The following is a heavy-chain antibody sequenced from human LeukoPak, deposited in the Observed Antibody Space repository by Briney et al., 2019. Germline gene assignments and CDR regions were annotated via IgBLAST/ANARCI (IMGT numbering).Heavy chain of an antibody. CDR2: IYSGGST. CDR3: ARDLDGVGWFDP. Sequence: PGGSLRLSCAASGFTVSSNYMSWVRQAPGKGLEWVSVIYSGGSTYYADSVKGRFTISRDNSKNTLYPQMNSLRAEDTAVYYCARDLDGVGWFDPWGQGTLVTVSS. J-gene: IGHJ5*02. CDR1: GFTVSSNY. D-gene: IGHD4-17*01. V-gene: IGHV3-53*01.